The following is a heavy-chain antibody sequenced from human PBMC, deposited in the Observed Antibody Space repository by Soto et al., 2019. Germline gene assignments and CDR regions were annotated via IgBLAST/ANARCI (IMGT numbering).Heavy chain of an antibody. CDR2: VFYSGTT. D-gene: IGHD2-15*01. Sequence: SETLSLTCTVSGGPINTNNYYWGWVRQPPGKGLEWIGSVFYSGTTYYSPSLKSRVTISLAPSRTQFSLKLESVTAADTAVYFCARLVVVSPVANAWGQGTLVTVYS. V-gene: IGHV4-39*01. J-gene: IGHJ5*02. CDR1: GGPINTNNYY. CDR3: ARLVVVSPVANA.